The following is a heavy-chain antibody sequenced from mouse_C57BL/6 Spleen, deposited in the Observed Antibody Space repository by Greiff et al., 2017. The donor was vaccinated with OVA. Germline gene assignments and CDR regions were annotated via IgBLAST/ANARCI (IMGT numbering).Heavy chain of an antibody. J-gene: IGHJ2*01. CDR1: GYAFSSSW. CDR2: IYPGDGDT. V-gene: IGHV1-82*01. Sequence: QVQLQQSGPELVKPGASVKISCKASGYAFSSSWMNWVKQRPGKGLEWIGRIYPGDGDTNYNGKLKVKATLTADKSSSTVYMQLSSLTSEDSAVYFCARIYDYYFDYWGQGTTLTVSS. D-gene: IGHD2-3*01. CDR3: ARIYDYYFDY.